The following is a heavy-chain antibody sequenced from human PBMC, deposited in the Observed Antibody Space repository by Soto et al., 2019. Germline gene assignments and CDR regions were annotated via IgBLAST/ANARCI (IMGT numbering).Heavy chain of an antibody. CDR1: GFTFSNFA. J-gene: IGHJ6*03. D-gene: IGHD2-2*01. CDR3: VKDTSSSPYYMDV. CDR2: ITGSTGST. V-gene: IGHV3-23*01. Sequence: EVQVLESGGGSVQPGGSLRLSCAASGFTFSNFAMGWVRHAPGKGLEWVSEITGSTGSTYYADSVRGRFFISRDNSKNTLHLQMNSLRVEDTAVYYCVKDTSSSPYYMDVWGKRTTVTVSS.